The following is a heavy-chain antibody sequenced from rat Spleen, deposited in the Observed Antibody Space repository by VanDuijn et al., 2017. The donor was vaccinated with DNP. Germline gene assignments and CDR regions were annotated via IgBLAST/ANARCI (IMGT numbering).Heavy chain of an antibody. CDR2: ISSGGST. J-gene: IGHJ1*01. D-gene: IGHD5-1*01. CDR3: ALSGSSGWYFDF. CDR1: GFSLTSYG. Sequence: QVQLKESGPDLVQPSQTLSLTCTVSGFSLTSYGVSWVRQPPGKGLECRAAISSGGSTYYNSVLKSRLSISRDTSKSQVFLKMNSLQTEDTAMYFCALSGSSGWYFDFWGPGTMVTVSS. V-gene: IGHV2S8*01.